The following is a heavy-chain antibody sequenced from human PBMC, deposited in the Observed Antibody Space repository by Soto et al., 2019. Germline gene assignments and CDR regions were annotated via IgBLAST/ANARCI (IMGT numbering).Heavy chain of an antibody. CDR1: GGSISSGGYY. CDR2: IYYSGST. Sequence: SETLSLTCTVSGGSISSGGYYWSWIRQHPGKGLEWIGYIYYSGSTYYKPSLKSRVTISVDTSKNQFSLKLSSVTAADTAVYFCARDSQLLWFGEPNYYGMDVWGQGTTVTVSS. D-gene: IGHD3-10*01. CDR3: ARDSQLLWFGEPNYYGMDV. V-gene: IGHV4-31*03. J-gene: IGHJ6*02.